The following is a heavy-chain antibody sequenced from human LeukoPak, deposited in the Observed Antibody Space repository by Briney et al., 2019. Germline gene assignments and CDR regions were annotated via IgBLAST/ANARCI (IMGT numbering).Heavy chain of an antibody. CDR3: ARVLGYCSGGSCYYFDY. Sequence: SETLSLTCAVYGGSFSGYYWSWIRQPPGTGLEWIGEINHSGSTNYNPSLKSRVTISVATSKNQFSLKLSSVTDADTAVYYCARVLGYCSGGSCYYFDYWGQGTLVTVSS. V-gene: IGHV4-34*01. J-gene: IGHJ4*02. D-gene: IGHD2-15*01. CDR1: GGSFSGYY. CDR2: INHSGST.